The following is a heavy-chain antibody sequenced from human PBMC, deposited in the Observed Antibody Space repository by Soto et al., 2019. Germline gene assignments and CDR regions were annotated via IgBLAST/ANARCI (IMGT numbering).Heavy chain of an antibody. D-gene: IGHD3-22*01. J-gene: IGHJ4*02. CDR1: GDSISSSTYF. Sequence: SETLSLTCTVSGDSISSSTYFWGWVRQPPGKGLEWIGSIYYSGSTYYNPSLKSRVTISVDTSKNHFSLKLSSVTAADTAVFFFARHLRAGYFDFWCPGTLVTLFS. V-gene: IGHV4-39*01. CDR2: IYYSGST. CDR3: ARHLRAGYFDF.